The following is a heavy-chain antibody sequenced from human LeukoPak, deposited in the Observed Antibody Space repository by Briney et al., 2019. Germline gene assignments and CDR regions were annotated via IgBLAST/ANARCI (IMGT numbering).Heavy chain of an antibody. CDR3: ARGFGQWLP. CDR2: INHSGST. J-gene: IGHJ4*02. Sequence: SETLSLICAVYGGSFSGYYWSWIRQPPGKGLEWIGEINHSGSTNYNPSLKSRVTISVDTSKNQFSLKLSSVTAADTAVYYCARGFGQWLPWGQGTLVTVSS. CDR1: GGSFSGYY. V-gene: IGHV4-34*01. D-gene: IGHD5-12*01.